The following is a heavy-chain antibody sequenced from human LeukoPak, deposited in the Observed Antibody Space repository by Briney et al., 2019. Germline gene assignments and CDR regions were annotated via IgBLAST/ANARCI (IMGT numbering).Heavy chain of an antibody. CDR3: AREDTTQYYYDSSVTPPGR. Sequence: GGSLRLSCAASGFTFSSYSMNWVRQAPGKGLEWVSSISSSSSYIYYADSVKGRFTISRDNAKNSLYLQMYSLRAEDTAVYYCAREDTTQYYYDSSVTPPGRWGQGTLVTVSS. J-gene: IGHJ4*02. CDR1: GFTFSSYS. V-gene: IGHV3-21*01. CDR2: ISSSSSYI. D-gene: IGHD3-22*01.